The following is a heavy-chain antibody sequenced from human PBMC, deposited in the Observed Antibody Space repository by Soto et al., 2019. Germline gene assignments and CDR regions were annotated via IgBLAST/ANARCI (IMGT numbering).Heavy chain of an antibody. D-gene: IGHD5-12*01. CDR2: IYYSGST. Sequence: SETLSLTCTVSGGSISSGDYYWSWIRQPPGKGLEWIGYIYYSGSTYYNPSLKSRVTISVDTSKNQFSLKLRSVTAADTAVYYGARAKPGGGYPCDYWGQGTVDTVSS. CDR1: GGSISSGDYY. V-gene: IGHV4-30-4*01. CDR3: ARAKPGGGYPCDY. J-gene: IGHJ4*02.